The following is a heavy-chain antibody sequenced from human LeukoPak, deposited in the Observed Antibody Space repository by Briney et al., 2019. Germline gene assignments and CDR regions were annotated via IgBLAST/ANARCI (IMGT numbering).Heavy chain of an antibody. V-gene: IGHV4-38-2*02. Sequence: SETLSPTCTVSGYSISSGYYWGWIRQPPGKGLEWIGSIYHSGSTYYNPSLKSRVTISVDTSKNQFSLKLSSVTAADTAVYYCAREGLGGSGRHNWFDPWGQGTLVTVSS. J-gene: IGHJ5*02. CDR2: IYHSGST. CDR3: AREGLGGSGRHNWFDP. D-gene: IGHD2-15*01. CDR1: GYSISSGYY.